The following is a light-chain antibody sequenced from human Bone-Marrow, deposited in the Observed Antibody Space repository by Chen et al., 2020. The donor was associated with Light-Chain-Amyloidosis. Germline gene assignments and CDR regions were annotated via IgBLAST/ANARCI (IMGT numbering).Light chain of an antibody. CDR3: QHHNNWPLT. CDR2: GAS. CDR1: QSINSN. V-gene: IGKV3-15*01. Sequence: DILLTQSPAPLSVSPGERATLPFRASQSINSNLAWYQQNPGRAPRLLIFGASTRATGIPARSSGSGYGTEFTLIISSLQSEDFADYYCQHHNNWPLTFGPGTKVDIK. J-gene: IGKJ3*01.